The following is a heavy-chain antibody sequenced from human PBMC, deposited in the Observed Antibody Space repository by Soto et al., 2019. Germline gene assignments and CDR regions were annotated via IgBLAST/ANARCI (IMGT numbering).Heavy chain of an antibody. D-gene: IGHD6-13*01. CDR2: ISGSGGST. J-gene: IGHJ4*02. CDR3: ANGRSSRL. Sequence: GESLKISCAASGFTFSSYAMSWVRQAPGKGLEWVSAISGSGGSTYYADSVKGRFTISRDNSKNTLYLQMNSLRAEDTAVYYCANGRSSRLWGQGTLVTVSS. V-gene: IGHV3-23*01. CDR1: GFTFSSYA.